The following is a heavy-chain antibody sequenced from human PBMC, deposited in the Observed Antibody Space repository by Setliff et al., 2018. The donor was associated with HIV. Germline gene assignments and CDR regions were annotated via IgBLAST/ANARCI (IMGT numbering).Heavy chain of an antibody. J-gene: IGHJ4*02. V-gene: IGHV3-66*04. CDR2: IYSDDYT. CDR1: GFNVNNKY. D-gene: IGHD2-21*01. CDR3: AKLQEGHVYSHYDS. Sequence: GSLRLSCAASGFNVNNKYMSWVRQAPGKGLEWVSIIYSDDYTKYADSLKGRFTISRDTSKNALYLHMNSLRAEDTAVYYCAKLQEGHVYSHYDSWGQGTLVTVSS.